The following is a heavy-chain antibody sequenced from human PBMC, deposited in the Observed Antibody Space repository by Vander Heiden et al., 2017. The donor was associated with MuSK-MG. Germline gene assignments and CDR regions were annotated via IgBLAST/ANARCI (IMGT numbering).Heavy chain of an antibody. CDR2: IGGSGVST. V-gene: IGHV3-23*01. J-gene: IGHJ4*02. CDR3: AKSGIYDSSGYY. Sequence: EVQLLESGGGLVQPGGSLRLSCAASGFTFSSYAMSWVRQAPGKGLEWVAAIGGSGVSTYYADSVKGRFIISRDNSKNTLYLQMNSLRAEDTAIYYCAKSGIYDSSGYYWGQGTLVTVSS. D-gene: IGHD3-22*01. CDR1: GFTFSSYA.